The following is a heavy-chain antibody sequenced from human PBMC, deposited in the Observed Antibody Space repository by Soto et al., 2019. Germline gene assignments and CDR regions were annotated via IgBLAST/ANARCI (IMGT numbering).Heavy chain of an antibody. CDR2: ISSSSSSTI. J-gene: IGHJ4*02. CDR3: ARVPYYYGSGSYYPDY. D-gene: IGHD3-10*01. V-gene: IGHV3-48*01. CDR1: GFTFSSYS. Sequence: GGSLRLSCAASGFTFSSYSMNWVRQAPGKGLEWVSYISSSSSSTIYYADSVKGRFTISRDNAKNSLYLQMNSLRAEDTAVYYCARVPYYYGSGSYYPDYWGQGTLVTVSS.